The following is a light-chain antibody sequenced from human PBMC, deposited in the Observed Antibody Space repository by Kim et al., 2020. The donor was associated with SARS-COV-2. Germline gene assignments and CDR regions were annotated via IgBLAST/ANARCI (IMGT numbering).Light chain of an antibody. CDR1: SLRSYY. CDR3: NSRDSSGNHVV. Sequence: ALGQTVRITCQGDSLRSYYASWYQQKPGQAPVLVIYDKNNRPSGIPDRFSGSSSGNTASLTITGARAEDEADYYCNSRDSSGNHVVFGGGTQLTVL. CDR2: DKN. V-gene: IGLV3-19*01. J-gene: IGLJ2*01.